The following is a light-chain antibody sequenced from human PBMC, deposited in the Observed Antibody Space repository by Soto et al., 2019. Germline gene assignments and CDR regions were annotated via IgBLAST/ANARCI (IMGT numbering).Light chain of an antibody. J-gene: IGKJ4*01. Sequence: DIQMTQSPSTLSASVGDRVTITCRASRLISTWLAWYQQTPGKAPNLLIYDDSSLEPGVPSRFSGSGSETRFPLTISSGQPYDFATYYCQQYDSYPLPFGGGTKVEIK. CDR2: DDS. V-gene: IGKV1-5*01. CDR1: RLISTW. CDR3: QQYDSYPLP.